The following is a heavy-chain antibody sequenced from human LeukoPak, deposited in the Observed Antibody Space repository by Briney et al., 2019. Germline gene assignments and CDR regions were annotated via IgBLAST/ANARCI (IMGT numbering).Heavy chain of an antibody. J-gene: IGHJ4*02. Sequence: SETLSLTCTVSGGSISSSSYYWGWIRQPPGKGLEWIGSIYYSGSTYYNPSLKSRVTISVDTSKNQFSLKLSSVTAADTAVYYCAREGGYSYGYDYWGQGTLVTVSS. CDR1: GGSISSSSYY. D-gene: IGHD5-18*01. V-gene: IGHV4-39*02. CDR2: IYYSGST. CDR3: AREGGYSYGYDY.